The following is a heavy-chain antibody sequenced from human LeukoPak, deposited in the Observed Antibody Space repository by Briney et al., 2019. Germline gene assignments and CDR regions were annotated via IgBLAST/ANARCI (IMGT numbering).Heavy chain of an antibody. D-gene: IGHD6-13*01. CDR1: GYTFTSYY. V-gene: IGHV1-46*01. CDR3: ARDGRYSSSWHPYYYYYYYMDV. Sequence: ASVTVSCKASGYTFTSYYMHWVRQAPGQGLEWMGIINPSGGSTSYAQKFQGRVTMTRDMSTSTVYMELSSLRSEDTAVYYCARDGRYSSSWHPYYYYYYYMDVWGKGTTVTVSS. CDR2: INPSGGST. J-gene: IGHJ6*03.